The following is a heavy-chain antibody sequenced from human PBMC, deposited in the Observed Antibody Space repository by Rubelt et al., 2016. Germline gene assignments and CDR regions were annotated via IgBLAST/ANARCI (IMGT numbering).Heavy chain of an antibody. V-gene: IGHV4-39*07. Sequence: QLQLQESGPGLVKPSETLSLTCNVSGGSISGNRYYWVWVRQPPGKGLEWIGSIYHSGCTFYNPSLKSRVTLSVDTSKNQCARKLTSVDAADTAVYYCARVGGDGYNDYLGQRTLVTVSS. J-gene: IGHJ4*02. CDR2: IYHSGCT. CDR3: ARVGGDGYNDY. D-gene: IGHD5-24*01. CDR1: GGSISGNRYY.